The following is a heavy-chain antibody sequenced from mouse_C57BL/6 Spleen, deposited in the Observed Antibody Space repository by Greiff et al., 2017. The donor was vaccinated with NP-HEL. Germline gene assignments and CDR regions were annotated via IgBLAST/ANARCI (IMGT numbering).Heavy chain of an antibody. CDR3: ARSITTVVATDY. V-gene: IGHV1-53*01. CDR2: INPSNGGT. Sequence: QVQLQQPGTELVKPGASVKLSCKASGYTFTSYWMHWVKQRPGQGLEWIGNINPSNGGTNYNEKFKSKATLTVDKSSSTAYMQHSRLTSEDSAVYYCARSITTVVATDYWGQGTTLTVSS. J-gene: IGHJ2*01. D-gene: IGHD1-1*01. CDR1: GYTFTSYW.